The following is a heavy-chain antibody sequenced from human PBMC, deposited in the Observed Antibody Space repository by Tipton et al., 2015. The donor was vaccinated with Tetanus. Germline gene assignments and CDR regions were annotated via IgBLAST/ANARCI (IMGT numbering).Heavy chain of an antibody. D-gene: IGHD3-16*01. V-gene: IGHV3-30-3*01. J-gene: IGHJ4*02. CDR1: GFTFTRYS. Sequence: LSLTCAASGFTFTRYSMHWVRQAPGKGLEWVAVITFDGSTIYYADSVKGRFTLSRDNSQNTLFLQMNSLKVEDTAVYYCAREDGGPTLDYFDSWGQGALVIVSS. CDR2: ITFDGSTI. CDR3: AREDGGPTLDYFDS.